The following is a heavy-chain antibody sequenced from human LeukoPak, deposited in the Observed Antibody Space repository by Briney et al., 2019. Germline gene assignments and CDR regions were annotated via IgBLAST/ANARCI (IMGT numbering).Heavy chain of an antibody. Sequence: SETLSLTCTVSGGSISSYYWSWIRQPPGKGLEWIGYIYYSGSTNYNPSLKSRVTISVGTSKNQFSLKLSSVTAADAAVYYCASIPKGYCSGGSCFVEVRPIYFQHWGQGTLVTVSS. CDR2: IYYSGST. CDR1: GGSISSYY. V-gene: IGHV4-59*01. D-gene: IGHD2-15*01. J-gene: IGHJ1*01. CDR3: ASIPKGYCSGGSCFVEVRPIYFQH.